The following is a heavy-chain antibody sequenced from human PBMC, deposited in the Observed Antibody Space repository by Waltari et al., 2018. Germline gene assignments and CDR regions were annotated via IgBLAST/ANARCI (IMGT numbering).Heavy chain of an antibody. J-gene: IGHJ6*02. CDR3: ARDVGSGMDV. CDR1: GFAVSSYY. D-gene: IGHD1-26*01. CDR2: SYPGGST. V-gene: IGHV3-53*01. Sequence: EVQLVESGGGLIQPGGSLRLSCAPSGFAVSSYYMTWVRQAPGKGLECVSVSYPGGSTYNADSVKGRFTISRDNSKNTLSLQMNSLRTEDTAMYYCARDVGSGMDVWGRGTTVTVSS.